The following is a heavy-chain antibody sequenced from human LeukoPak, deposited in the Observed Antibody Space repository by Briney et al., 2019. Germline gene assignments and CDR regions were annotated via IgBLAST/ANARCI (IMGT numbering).Heavy chain of an antibody. Sequence: PSQTLSLTCTLSGGSISSGGYYWSWLRQHPGKGLEWIGYIYYSGSTYYNPSLKSRVTISVDTSKNQFSLKLSSVTAADTAVYYCARVLRYSSGWWFDYWGQGTLVTVSS. CDR1: GGSISSGGYY. D-gene: IGHD6-19*01. J-gene: IGHJ4*02. CDR3: ARVLRYSSGWWFDY. CDR2: IYYSGST. V-gene: IGHV4-31*03.